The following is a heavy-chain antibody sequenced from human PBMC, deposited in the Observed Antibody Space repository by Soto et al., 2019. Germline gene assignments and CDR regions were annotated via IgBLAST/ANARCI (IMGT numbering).Heavy chain of an antibody. Sequence: EVQLLESGGGLVQPGGSLRLSCAASGFTFSSYAMSWVRQAPGKGLEWVSAISGSGGSTYYADSVKGRFTISRDNSKNTLYLQMNSLRAEDTAVYYCAKTPFPRELLGIRGYYYYGMDVWGQGTTVTVSS. CDR3: AKTPFPRELLGIRGYYYYGMDV. J-gene: IGHJ6*02. CDR2: ISGSGGST. CDR1: GFTFSSYA. D-gene: IGHD1-26*01. V-gene: IGHV3-23*01.